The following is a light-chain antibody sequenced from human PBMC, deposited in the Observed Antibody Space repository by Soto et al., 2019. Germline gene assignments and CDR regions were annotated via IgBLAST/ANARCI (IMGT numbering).Light chain of an antibody. CDR3: QHSYSSPLT. Sequence: DIQMTQSPSSLSASVGDRVTITCRASQSIITYLNWYQQKPGKAPKLLISAASSLQSGVPSRFSGSGSGTDFTLTISSLQPEDFATYYCQHSYSSPLTFGGGTKVDIQ. CDR1: QSIITY. J-gene: IGKJ4*01. V-gene: IGKV1-39*01. CDR2: AAS.